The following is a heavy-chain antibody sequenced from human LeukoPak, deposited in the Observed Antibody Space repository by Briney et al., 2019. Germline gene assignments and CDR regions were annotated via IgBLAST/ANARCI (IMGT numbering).Heavy chain of an antibody. CDR2: INPNSGGT. Sequence: GASVKVSCRTSGYTFTTHDINWVRQATGQGLEWMGWINPNSGGTNYAQKFQGRVTMTRDTSISTAYMELSRLRSDDTAVYYCARGGYPGGDYKERGPYYYYMDVWGKGTTVTISS. J-gene: IGHJ6*03. CDR1: GYTFTTHD. CDR3: ARGGYPGGDYKERGPYYYYMDV. V-gene: IGHV1-2*02. D-gene: IGHD4-17*01.